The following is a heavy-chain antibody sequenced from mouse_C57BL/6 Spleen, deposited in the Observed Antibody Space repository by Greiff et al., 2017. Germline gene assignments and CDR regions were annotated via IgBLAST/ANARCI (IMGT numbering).Heavy chain of an antibody. D-gene: IGHD2-2*01. Sequence: QVQLQQSGAELAQPGASVKLSCKASGYTFTSYWMHWVKQRPGQGLEWIGYINPSSGYTKYNQKIKDKATVPADKSSSTAYMQLSSLTYEDSAVYYCARSGSTMVTAAFYYAMDYWGQGTSATVSS. CDR2: INPSSGYT. J-gene: IGHJ4*01. CDR3: ARSGSTMVTAAFYYAMDY. V-gene: IGHV1-7*01. CDR1: GYTFTSYW.